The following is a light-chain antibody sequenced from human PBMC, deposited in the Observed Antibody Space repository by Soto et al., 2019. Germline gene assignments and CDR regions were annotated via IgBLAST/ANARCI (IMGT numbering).Light chain of an antibody. CDR2: EVS. CDR3: SSYTSRSTMV. CDR1: RSDVGGYNY. J-gene: IGLJ2*01. V-gene: IGLV2-14*01. Sequence: QSVLTQPASVSGSPGQWVTIYCTGTRSDVGGYNYVSCYQQHPGKAPKLMIYEVSNRPSGVSKRFSGSQSGNTASLTVSGLQDEDEADYYCSSYTSRSTMVFGGGTKVTVL.